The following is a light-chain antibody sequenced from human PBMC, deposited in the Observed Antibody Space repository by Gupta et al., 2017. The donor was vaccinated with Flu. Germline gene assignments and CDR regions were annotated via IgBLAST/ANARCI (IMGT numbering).Light chain of an antibody. CDR1: QSVTANY. CDR3: QQYGTSPFT. Sequence: EIFLTQSPGTLSLSPGERATLSCRASQSVTANYLAWYQQKPGQAPRLLIYGASRRATGIPDRFSGSGSGTDFTLTISRLEPEDFAVYYCQQYGTSPFTFGHGTKVDIK. J-gene: IGKJ3*01. V-gene: IGKV3-20*01. CDR2: GAS.